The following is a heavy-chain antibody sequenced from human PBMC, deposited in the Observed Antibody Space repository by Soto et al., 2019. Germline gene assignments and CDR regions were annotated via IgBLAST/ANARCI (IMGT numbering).Heavy chain of an antibody. Sequence: GGSLRLSCAGSGFTFGDSYMSWIRQAPGKGLEWLSYVSPGSRYPAYADSVKGQFTISRDNAKRSLYLQMMSLTAEDTAIYYCVRGGGGGLFDPWGQGTMVTVSS. D-gene: IGHD2-15*01. V-gene: IGHV3-11*06. CDR2: VSPGSRYP. CDR1: GFTFGDSY. CDR3: VRGGGGGLFDP. J-gene: IGHJ5*02.